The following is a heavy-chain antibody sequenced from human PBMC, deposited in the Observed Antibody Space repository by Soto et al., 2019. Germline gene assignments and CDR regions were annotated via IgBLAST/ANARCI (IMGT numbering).Heavy chain of an antibody. CDR3: ARQRGVWDH. Sequence: EVQLVESGGGLVQPGGSLRLSCAASGFTFSSYWMTWVRQAPGKGLEWVAYIQQDGSEKYYVDSVKGRFTISRDNAKNSVYLQMNSLRVEDTAVYYCARQRGVWDHWGQGTLVAVSS. CDR1: GFTFSSYW. CDR2: IQQDGSEK. V-gene: IGHV3-7*01. J-gene: IGHJ4*02. D-gene: IGHD2-8*01.